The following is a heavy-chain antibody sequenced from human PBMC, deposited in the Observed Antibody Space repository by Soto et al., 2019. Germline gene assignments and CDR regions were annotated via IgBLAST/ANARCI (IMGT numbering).Heavy chain of an antibody. CDR3: ASGPALYGSFDY. V-gene: IGHV1-18*04. Sequence: VKVSCNASGYTFTSYGISWVRQAPGQGLEWMGWISAYNGNTNYAQKPQGRVTMTTDTSTSTAYMELRSLRSDDTAVYYCASGPALYGSFDYWGQGTLVTVSS. CDR1: GYTFTSYG. D-gene: IGHD3-10*01. CDR2: ISAYNGNT. J-gene: IGHJ4*02.